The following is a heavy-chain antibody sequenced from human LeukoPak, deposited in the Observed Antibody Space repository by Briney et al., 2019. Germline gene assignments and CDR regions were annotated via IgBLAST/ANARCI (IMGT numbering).Heavy chain of an antibody. J-gene: IGHJ4*02. D-gene: IGHD6-19*01. V-gene: IGHV3-30-3*01. CDR1: GFTFSSYA. CDR2: ISYDGSNK. CDR3: ARAGSISGWFL. Sequence: PGGSLRLSCAASGFTFSSYAMHWVRQAPGKGLEWVAVISYDGSNKYYADSVKGRFTISRDNSKNTLYLQMNSLRAEDTAVYYCARAGSISGWFLWGQGTLVTVSS.